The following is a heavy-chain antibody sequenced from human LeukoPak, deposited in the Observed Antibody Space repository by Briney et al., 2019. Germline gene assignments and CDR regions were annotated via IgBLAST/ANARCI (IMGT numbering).Heavy chain of an antibody. CDR1: GYTFTSYG. CDR2: INTGNGDT. J-gene: IGHJ4*02. CDR3: ARVWFGKLPFDY. Sequence: ASVKVSCKASGYTFTSYGIHWLRQAPGQRPEWMGWINTGNGDTKYSQKFQGRVTMTRNTSISTAYMELSSLRSEDTAVYYCARVWFGKLPFDYWGQGTWSPSPQ. V-gene: IGHV1-3*04. D-gene: IGHD3-10*01.